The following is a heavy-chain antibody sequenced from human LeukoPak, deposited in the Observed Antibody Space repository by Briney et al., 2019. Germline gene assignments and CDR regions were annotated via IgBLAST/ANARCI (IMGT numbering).Heavy chain of an antibody. CDR3: ARVVATDIRYSSSWFEFDY. CDR1: GYTFSEYY. CDR2: ISAYNGNT. V-gene: IGHV1-18*01. J-gene: IGHJ4*02. Sequence: PWASVKVSCKTSGYTFSEYYLHWVRQAPGQGLEWMGWISAYNGNTNYAQKLQGRVTMTTDTSTSTAYMELRSLRSDDTAVYCCARVVATDIRYSSSWFEFDYWGQGTLVTVSS. D-gene: IGHD6-13*01.